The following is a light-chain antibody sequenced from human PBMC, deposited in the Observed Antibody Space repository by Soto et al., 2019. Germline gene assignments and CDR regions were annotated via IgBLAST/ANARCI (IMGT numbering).Light chain of an antibody. CDR3: SAYIGISSYKTSGTHWV. Sequence: QSVLTQPASVSGSPGQSITISCTGTSSDVGGYDYVSWYQQHPGKAPKLMIYDVSDRPSGVSHRFSGSKSGNTASLTISGLQSEEAADYYCSAYIGISSYKTSGTHWVVGGGTKLTVL. J-gene: IGLJ3*02. CDR1: SSDVGGYDY. CDR2: DVS. V-gene: IGLV2-14*01.